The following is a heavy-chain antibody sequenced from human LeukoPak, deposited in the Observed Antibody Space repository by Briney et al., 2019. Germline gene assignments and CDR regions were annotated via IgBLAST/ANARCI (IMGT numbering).Heavy chain of an antibody. CDR1: GFTFSNYA. J-gene: IGHJ5*02. CDR3: ARGLAEITGTIGHNWFDP. V-gene: IGHV3-23*01. CDR2: ISGSGGST. Sequence: GGSLRLSCAASGFTFSNYAMSWVRQAPGKGLEWVSDISGSGGSTYYADSVKGRFTISRDNSKNTLYLQMNSLRAEDTAVYYCARGLAEITGTIGHNWFDPWGQGTLVTVSS. D-gene: IGHD1-20*01.